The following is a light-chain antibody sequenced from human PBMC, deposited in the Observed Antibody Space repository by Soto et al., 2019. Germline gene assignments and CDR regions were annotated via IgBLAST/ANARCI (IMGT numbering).Light chain of an antibody. J-gene: IGLJ3*02. CDR3: QVVDSSSGHVV. CDR1: NIGSKS. Sequence: SYELTQPPSVSVAPGKTASVACGGSNIGSKSVHWYQKKSGQAPVLVMYYDSDRPSGIPERFSGFNSGNTATLTISRVEAGDEADYYCQVVDSSSGHVVFGGGTKVTVL. V-gene: IGLV3-21*01. CDR2: YDS.